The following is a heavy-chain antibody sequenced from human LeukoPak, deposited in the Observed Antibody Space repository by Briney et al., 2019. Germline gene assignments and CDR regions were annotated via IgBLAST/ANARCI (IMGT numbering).Heavy chain of an antibody. CDR1: GFTFSSYA. J-gene: IGHJ4*02. V-gene: IGHV3-23*01. D-gene: IGHD3-22*01. Sequence: PGGSLRLSCAASGFTFSSYAMSWVRQAPGKGLEWVSGVSGSGGYTYYAGSVKGRVTISRDNSKNTLYLQMNSLRAEDTAIYYCAKDRPNYYDSSGHYYRRDGDYWGQGTLVTVSS. CDR3: AKDRPNYYDSSGHYYRRDGDY. CDR2: VSGSGGYT.